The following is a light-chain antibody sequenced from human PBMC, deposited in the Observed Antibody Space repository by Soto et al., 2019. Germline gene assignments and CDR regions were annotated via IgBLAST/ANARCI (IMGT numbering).Light chain of an antibody. V-gene: IGKV1-5*01. CDR3: QQYNSYSPLLT. Sequence: DIKMTQSPSTLSGSVGDRVTITCRASQTISSWLAWYQQKPGKAPKLLIYDASSLESGVPSRFSGSASGTEFTLTISSLQPDDFATYYCQQYNSYSPLLTFGGGTKVDIK. J-gene: IGKJ4*01. CDR1: QTISSW. CDR2: DAS.